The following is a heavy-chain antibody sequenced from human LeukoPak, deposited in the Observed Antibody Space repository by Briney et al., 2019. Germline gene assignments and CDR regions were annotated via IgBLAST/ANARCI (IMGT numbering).Heavy chain of an antibody. CDR2: ISSSGSTI. CDR3: ARDGYSGSYFDY. V-gene: IGHV3-48*03. J-gene: IGHJ4*02. CDR1: GFTFSSYE. D-gene: IGHD1-26*01. Sequence: GGSLRLPCAASGFTFSSYEMNWVRQAPGKGLEWVSYISSSGSTIYYADSVKGRFTISRDNAKNSLYLQMNSLRAEDTAVYYCARDGYSGSYFDYWGQGTLVTVSS.